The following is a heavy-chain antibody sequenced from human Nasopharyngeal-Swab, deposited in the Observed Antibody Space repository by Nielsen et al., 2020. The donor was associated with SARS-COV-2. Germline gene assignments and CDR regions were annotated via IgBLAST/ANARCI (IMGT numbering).Heavy chain of an antibody. CDR3: AKEGGGEQGYSSGWHVIFTSNYYYYGMDV. J-gene: IGHJ6*02. CDR2: INPNSGGT. CDR1: GGTFSSYA. V-gene: IGHV1-8*02. D-gene: IGHD6-19*01. Sequence: ASVKVSCKASGGTFSSYAISWVRQAPGQGLEWMGWINPNSGGTNYAQKFQGRVTMTRDTSTSTVYMELSSLRSEDTAVYYCAKEGGGEQGYSSGWHVIFTSNYYYYGMDVWGQGTTVTVSS.